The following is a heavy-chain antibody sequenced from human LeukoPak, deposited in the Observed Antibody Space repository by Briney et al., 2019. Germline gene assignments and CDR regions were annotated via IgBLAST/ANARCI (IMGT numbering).Heavy chain of an antibody. V-gene: IGHV4-39*07. CDR1: GGSISSSSYY. D-gene: IGHD5-24*01. Sequence: RASETLSLTCTVSGGSISSSSYYWGWIRQPPGKGLEWIGSIYYSGSTYYNPSLKSRVTISVDTSKNQFSLKLSSVTAADTAVYYCARLEMATMKKAGDWFDPWGQGTLVTVSS. J-gene: IGHJ5*02. CDR3: ARLEMATMKKAGDWFDP. CDR2: IYYSGST.